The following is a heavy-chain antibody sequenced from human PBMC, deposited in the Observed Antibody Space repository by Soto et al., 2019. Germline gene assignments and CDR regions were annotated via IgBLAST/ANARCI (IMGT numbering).Heavy chain of an antibody. CDR3: ARDGFDY. J-gene: IGHJ4*02. CDR1: GGSFSGYY. V-gene: IGHV4-34*01. CDR2: INHSGST. Sequence: ETLSLTCAVYGGSFSGYYWSWIRQPPGKGLEWIGEINHSGSTNYNPSLKSRVTISVDTSKNQFSLKLSSVTAADTAVYYCARDGFDYWGQGTLVTVSS.